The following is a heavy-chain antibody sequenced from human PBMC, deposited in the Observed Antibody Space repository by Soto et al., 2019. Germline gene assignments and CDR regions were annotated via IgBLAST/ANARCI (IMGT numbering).Heavy chain of an antibody. CDR3: AGEPRGYCGYNYPLGYYYMHV. Sequence: SETLSLTCTVSGGSISSGGYYWSWIRQHPGKGLEWIGYIHYSGSTYYNPSLKSRVTISVETSKNQFSLKLSAVTAADTAVYYCAGEPRGYCGYNYPLGYYYMHVCGNGTTVTVSS. J-gene: IGHJ6*03. CDR1: GGSISSGGYY. D-gene: IGHD5-12*01. CDR2: IHYSGST. V-gene: IGHV4-31*03.